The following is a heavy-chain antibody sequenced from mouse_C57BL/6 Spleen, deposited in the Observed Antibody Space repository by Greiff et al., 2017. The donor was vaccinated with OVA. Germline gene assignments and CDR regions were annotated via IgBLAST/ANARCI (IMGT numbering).Heavy chain of an antibody. CDR3: ARGGTGTWEDAMDY. V-gene: IGHV1-78*01. Sequence: VQGVESDAELVKPGASVKISCKVSGYTFTDHTIHWMKQRPEQGLEWIGYIYPRDGSTKYNEKFKGKATLTADKSSSTAYMQLNSLTSEDSAVYFCARGGTGTWEDAMDYWGQGTSVTVSS. CDR1: GYTFTDHT. J-gene: IGHJ4*01. CDR2: IYPRDGST. D-gene: IGHD4-1*01.